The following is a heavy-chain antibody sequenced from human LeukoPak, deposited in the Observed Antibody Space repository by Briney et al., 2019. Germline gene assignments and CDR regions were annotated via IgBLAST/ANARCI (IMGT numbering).Heavy chain of an antibody. CDR2: INPSGGST. V-gene: IGHV1-46*01. D-gene: IGHD5-18*01. CDR1: GYTFTSYY. Sequence: ASVEVSCKASGYTFTSYYMHWVRQAPGQGLEWMGIINPSGGSTSYAQKFQGRVTMTRDTSTSTVYMELSSLRSEDSAVYYCARARIIPYSYGPSYGMDVWGQGTTVTVSS. J-gene: IGHJ6*02. CDR3: ARARIIPYSYGPSYGMDV.